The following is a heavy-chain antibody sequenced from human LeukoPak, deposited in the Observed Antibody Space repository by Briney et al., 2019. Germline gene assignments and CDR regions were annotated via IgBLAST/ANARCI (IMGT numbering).Heavy chain of an antibody. D-gene: IGHD3-10*01. CDR2: ISYDGSNK. Sequence: GGSLRLSCAASGFTFSSYGMLWVRQAPGKGLEWVAVISYDGSNKYYADSVKGRFTISRDNPKNTLYLQINSLRPEDTAVYYCAKVVRWQDPDFDYWGQGTLVTVSS. CDR1: GFTFSSYG. J-gene: IGHJ4*02. CDR3: AKVVRWQDPDFDY. V-gene: IGHV3-30*18.